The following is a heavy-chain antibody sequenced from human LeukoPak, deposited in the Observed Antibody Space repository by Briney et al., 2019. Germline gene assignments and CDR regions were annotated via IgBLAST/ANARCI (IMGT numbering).Heavy chain of an antibody. CDR1: GFTFSSYA. V-gene: IGHV3-23*01. J-gene: IGHJ4*02. CDR3: TSQVRITMIVAEGY. Sequence: GGSLRLSCAASGFTFSSYAMSWVRQAPGKGLEWVSAISGSGGSTYYADSVKGRFTISRDNSKNTLYLQMNSLRAEDTAVYYCTSQVRITMIVAEGYWGQGTLVTVSS. CDR2: ISGSGGST. D-gene: IGHD3-22*01.